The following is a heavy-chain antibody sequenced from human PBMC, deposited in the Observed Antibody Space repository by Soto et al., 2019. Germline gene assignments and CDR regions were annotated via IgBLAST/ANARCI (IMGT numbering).Heavy chain of an antibody. D-gene: IGHD1-7*01. Sequence: ASVKVSCKASGGTFSSYAISWVRQAPGQGLEWMGGIIPIFGTANYAQKFQGRVTITADESTSTAYMELSSLRSEDTAVYYCARVAWNYDLAWFDPWGQGTLVTVSS. CDR2: IIPIFGTA. CDR1: GGTFSSYA. V-gene: IGHV1-69*13. J-gene: IGHJ5*02. CDR3: ARVAWNYDLAWFDP.